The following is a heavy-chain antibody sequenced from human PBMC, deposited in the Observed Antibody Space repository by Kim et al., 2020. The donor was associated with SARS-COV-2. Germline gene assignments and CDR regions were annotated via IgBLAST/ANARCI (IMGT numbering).Heavy chain of an antibody. CDR3: VRARMVCAFDI. CDR2: I. D-gene: IGHD2-8*01. Sequence: IYYADSVNSRFTISSDNDKNSLFLQMNSLRDEDTALYYWVRARMVCAFDIWGQPTMVTVSS. J-gene: IGHJ3*02. V-gene: IGHV3-48*02.